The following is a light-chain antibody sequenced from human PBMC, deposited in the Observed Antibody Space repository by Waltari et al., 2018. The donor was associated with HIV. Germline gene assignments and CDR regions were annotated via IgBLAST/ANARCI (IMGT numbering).Light chain of an antibody. CDR2: KDS. CDR3: QSADSSGTYWV. CDR1: TLAKQY. Sequence: SYELTQPPSVSVSPGQTARTTCSGETLAKQYANLYQKKPGQATLLVINKDSERPSGIPERFSGSSSGRTVTLTISGDQAEDEADYYCQSADSSGTYWVFGGGTKLTVL. V-gene: IGLV3-25*03. J-gene: IGLJ3*02.